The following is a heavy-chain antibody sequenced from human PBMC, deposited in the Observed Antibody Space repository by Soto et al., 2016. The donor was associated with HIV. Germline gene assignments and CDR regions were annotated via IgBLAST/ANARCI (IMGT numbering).Heavy chain of an antibody. CDR2: IIPIFGTA. CDR3: ARVGPDILTGYSFDY. Sequence: QVRLLQSEAVVKKPGASVEVSCKTSGYTFTDHFIHWVRQAPGQGLEWMGGIIPIFGTANYAQKFQGRVTITADESTSTAYMELSSLRSEDTAVYYCARVGPDILTGYSFDYWGQGTLVTVSS. J-gene: IGHJ4*02. D-gene: IGHD3-9*01. CDR1: GYTFTDHF. V-gene: IGHV1-69*01.